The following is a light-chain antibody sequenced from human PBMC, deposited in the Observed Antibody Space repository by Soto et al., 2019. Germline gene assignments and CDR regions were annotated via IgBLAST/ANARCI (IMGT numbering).Light chain of an antibody. V-gene: IGKV3-15*01. CDR2: GTS. J-gene: IGKJ5*01. Sequence: VMTQSPDTLSASPGERVTLSCRASQSVASNLAWYQQKPGQAPRLLIYGTSTRATGVPARFSGSGSGTDFTLTISSLQTADFAVYHCQHYNNWPITFGQGTRLEIK. CDR3: QHYNNWPIT. CDR1: QSVASN.